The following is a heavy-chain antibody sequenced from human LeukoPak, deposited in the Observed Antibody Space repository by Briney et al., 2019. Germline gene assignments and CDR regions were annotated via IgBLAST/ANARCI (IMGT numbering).Heavy chain of an antibody. CDR1: GYTFTTYS. D-gene: IGHD3-22*01. CDR3: ARDVREGSGYSADY. Sequence: ASVKVSCKASGYTFTTYSMRWVRQAPGQGLEWMGITNPSGGHTAYAQKFLGRATVTSDTSASTVYMELSSLRSADTAVYYCARDVREGSGYSADYWGQGTLVTVSS. V-gene: IGHV1-46*01. CDR2: TNPSGGHT. J-gene: IGHJ4*02.